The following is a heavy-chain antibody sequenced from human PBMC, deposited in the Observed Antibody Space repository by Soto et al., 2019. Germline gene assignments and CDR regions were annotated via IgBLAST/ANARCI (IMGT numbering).Heavy chain of an antibody. V-gene: IGHV3-30-3*01. Sequence: GGSLRLSCAASGFTFSSYAMHWVRQAPGKGLEWVAVISYDGSNKYYADSVKGRFTISRDNSKNTLYLQMNSLRAEDTAVYYCARDGTPYYDFWSGYYTSGWFDPWGQGTLVTVS. CDR2: ISYDGSNK. CDR3: ARDGTPYYDFWSGYYTSGWFDP. CDR1: GFTFSSYA. D-gene: IGHD3-3*01. J-gene: IGHJ5*02.